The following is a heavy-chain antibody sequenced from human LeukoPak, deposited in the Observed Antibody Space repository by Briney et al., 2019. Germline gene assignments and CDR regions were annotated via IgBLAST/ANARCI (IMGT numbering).Heavy chain of an antibody. Sequence: PGGSLRLSCAASGFTFSSDGMHWVRQAPGKGLEWVAFIRYDGSNKYYADSVKGRFTISRDNSKNTLYLQMNSLRAEDTAVYYCASEKWLNTWELLTSDYWGQGTLVTVSS. J-gene: IGHJ4*02. V-gene: IGHV3-30*02. CDR1: GFTFSSDG. CDR2: IRYDGSNK. D-gene: IGHD1-26*01. CDR3: ASEKWLNTWELLTSDY.